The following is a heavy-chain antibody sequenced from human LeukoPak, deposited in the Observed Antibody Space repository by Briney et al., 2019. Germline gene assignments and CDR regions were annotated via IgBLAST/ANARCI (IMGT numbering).Heavy chain of an antibody. V-gene: IGHV3-21*06. CDR2: ISGSGSHI. CDR1: GFTFSDYS. D-gene: IGHD6-6*01. J-gene: IGHJ4*02. CDR3: AKDPRGSSSF. Sequence: GGSLRLSCGASGFTFSDYSMNWVRQAPGKGLEWVSSISGSGSHIYYADSLKGRFTISRDNAKNSVSLQMNNLRADDTAVYYCAKDPRGSSSFWGQGTLVIVSS.